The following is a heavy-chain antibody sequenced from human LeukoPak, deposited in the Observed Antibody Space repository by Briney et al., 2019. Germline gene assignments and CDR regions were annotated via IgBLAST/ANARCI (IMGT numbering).Heavy chain of an antibody. CDR1: GYSISSGYY. CDR2: IYHSGST. CDR3: ARTWNHVLDY. Sequence: PSETLSLTYNVSGYSISSGYYWGWIRQPPGKGLEWIGSIYHSGSTYYNPSLKSRVTISVDTSKNQFSLMLSSVTAADTAVYYCARTWNHVLDYWGQGTLVTVSS. D-gene: IGHD1-14*01. V-gene: IGHV4-38-2*02. J-gene: IGHJ4*02.